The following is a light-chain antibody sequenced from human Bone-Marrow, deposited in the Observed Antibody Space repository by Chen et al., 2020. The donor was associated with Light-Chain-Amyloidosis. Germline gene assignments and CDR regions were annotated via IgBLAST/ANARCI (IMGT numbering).Light chain of an antibody. V-gene: IGLV1-40*01. CDR2: GNS. J-gene: IGLJ1*01. CDR3: QSYDSSLSSYV. Sequence: QSVLTQPPSVSGAPGQRVTISCTGSSSNIGAGYDVHWYQQLPGTAPKLLIYGNSNRPSRVPDRFSGSKYGTSASLAITGLQAEDEADYYCQSYDSSLSSYVFGSGTKVTVL. CDR1: SSNIGAGYD.